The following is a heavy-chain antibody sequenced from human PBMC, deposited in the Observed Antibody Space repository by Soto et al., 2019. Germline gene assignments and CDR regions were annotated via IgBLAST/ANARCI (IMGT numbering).Heavy chain of an antibody. CDR2: ISGSGGDT. V-gene: IGHV3-23*01. CDR3: AKRSCTTTTCVREIDY. D-gene: IGHD2-2*01. CDR1: GFTFTNYA. J-gene: IGHJ4*02. Sequence: GGSLRLSCAASGFTFTNYAMTWVRQAPGKGLEWVSTISGSGGDTYYAGSIKGRFTISRDNYKKTVYLQMNSLRAEDTATYYCAKRSCTTTTCVREIDYLGPGTL.